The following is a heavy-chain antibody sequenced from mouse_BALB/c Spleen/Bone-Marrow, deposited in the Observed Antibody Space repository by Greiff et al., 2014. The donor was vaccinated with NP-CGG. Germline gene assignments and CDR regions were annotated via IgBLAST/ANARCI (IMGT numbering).Heavy chain of an antibody. D-gene: IGHD1-2*01. CDR2: INPDSSTI. V-gene: IGHV4-1*02. J-gene: IGHJ1*01. CDR3: ARPGYYGYQDV. Sequence: DVKLVESGGGLVQPGGSLKLSCAASGFDFSRYWMTWVRQAPGKGLEWIGEINPDSSTINYTPSLKEKFIISRDNAKNTLYLQMSKVRPEDTALYYCARPGYYGYQDVWGAGTTVTVSS. CDR1: GFDFSRYW.